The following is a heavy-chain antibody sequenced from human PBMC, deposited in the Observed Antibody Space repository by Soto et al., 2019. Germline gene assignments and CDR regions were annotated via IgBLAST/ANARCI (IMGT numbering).Heavy chain of an antibody. V-gene: IGHV3-74*03. CDR2: LSSDGFGA. CDR3: ARQLGGPDY. D-gene: IGHD1-1*01. J-gene: IGHJ4*02. Sequence: GGSLRLSCAASGFSLRPYWMHWVRQVPGRGLEWVARLSSDGFGAAYADSVKGRFFISRDIARNTLSLQMNSLRADDTAVYYCARQLGGPDYWGPGTLLTV. CDR1: GFSLRPYW.